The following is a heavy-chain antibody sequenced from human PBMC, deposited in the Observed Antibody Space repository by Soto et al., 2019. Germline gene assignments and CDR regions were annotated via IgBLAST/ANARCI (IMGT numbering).Heavy chain of an antibody. CDR2: IDPSDSFA. CDR3: ARHDGGGTTSSYYGMDV. V-gene: IGHV5-10-1*01. Sequence: ESLKISCSGSGYSFTNYWITWVRQMPGTGLEWMGRIDPSDSFATYSPSFQGHVTISADTSTTTAYLQWSSLKASDTAIYFCARHDGGGTTSSYYGMDVWGQGTSVTVSS. CDR1: GYSFTNYW. J-gene: IGHJ6*02. D-gene: IGHD1-1*01.